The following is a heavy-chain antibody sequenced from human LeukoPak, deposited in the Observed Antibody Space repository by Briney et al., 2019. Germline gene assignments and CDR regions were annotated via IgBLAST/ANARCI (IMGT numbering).Heavy chain of an antibody. D-gene: IGHD2-2*02. CDR3: ARVQYQLRYRAQFDS. Sequence: ASVKVSCKASGYTFTSYGISWVRQAPGQGLEWMGWISAYNGNTNYAQKLQGRVTMTTDTSTNTAYMELRSLRYDDTAVYYCARVQYQLRYRAQFDSWGQRTLVTVSS. J-gene: IGHJ4*02. CDR2: ISAYNGNT. CDR1: GYTFTSYG. V-gene: IGHV1-18*01.